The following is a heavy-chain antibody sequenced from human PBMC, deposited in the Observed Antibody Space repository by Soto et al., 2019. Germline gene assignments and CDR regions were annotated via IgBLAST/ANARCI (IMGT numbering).Heavy chain of an antibody. Sequence: EVPLVESGGGLVQPGRSLRLSCAASGFTFDDYAMHWVRQAPGKGLEWVSGISWNSGSIGYADSVKGRFTISRDNAKISLYVQMNSLRAEDTALYYCAKAGFWSGYYSLVDYWGQGTLVTVSS. CDR1: GFTFDDYA. D-gene: IGHD3-3*01. V-gene: IGHV3-9*01. CDR2: ISWNSGSI. J-gene: IGHJ4*02. CDR3: AKAGFWSGYYSLVDY.